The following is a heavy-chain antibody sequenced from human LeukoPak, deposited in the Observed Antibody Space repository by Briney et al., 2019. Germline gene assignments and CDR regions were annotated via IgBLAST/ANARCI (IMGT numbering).Heavy chain of an antibody. Sequence: GESLKISCKGSGYSFTTYWIAWVRQMSGKGLEWMGIIYPGNSDTRYSPSFQDQVTISADKSISTAYLQWSSVKASDTAVYYCATWGTISGVGFDYWGQGTLVTVSS. CDR2: IYPGNSDT. D-gene: IGHD3-3*02. CDR1: GYSFTTYW. J-gene: IGHJ4*02. V-gene: IGHV5-51*01. CDR3: ATWGTISGVGFDY.